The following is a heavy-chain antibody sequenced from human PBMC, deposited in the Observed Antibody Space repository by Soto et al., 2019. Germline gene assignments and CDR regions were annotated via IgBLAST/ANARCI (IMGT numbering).Heavy chain of an antibody. CDR3: ARLVTGEAAGTFWFDP. D-gene: IGHD1-1*01. CDR2: MYYTGDT. CDR1: GGSIHGYY. Sequence: SETLSLTCTVSGGSIHGYYWTWSRQAPGRELEWIGYMYYTGDTNYNPSLKSRVSISIDKSKNLFSLNLTSVTAADTAIYYCARLVTGEAAGTFWFDPWGQGTQVTVS. J-gene: IGHJ5*02. V-gene: IGHV4-59*01.